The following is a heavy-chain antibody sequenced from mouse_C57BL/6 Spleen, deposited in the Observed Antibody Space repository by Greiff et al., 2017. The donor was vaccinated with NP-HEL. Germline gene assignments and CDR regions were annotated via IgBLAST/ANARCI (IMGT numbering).Heavy chain of an antibody. CDR3: AREGRGQGFAY. V-gene: IGHV1-76*01. J-gene: IGHJ3*01. CDR1: GYTFTDYY. Sequence: QVQLQQSGAELVRPGASVKLSCKASGYTFTDYYINWVKQRPGQGLEWIARIYPGSGNTYYNEKFKGKATLTAEKSSSTAYMQLSSLTSEDSAVYFCAREGRGQGFAYWGQGTLVTVSA. CDR2: IYPGSGNT.